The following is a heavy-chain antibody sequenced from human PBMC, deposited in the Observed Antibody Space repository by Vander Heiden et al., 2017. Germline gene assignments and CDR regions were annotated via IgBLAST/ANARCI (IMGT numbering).Heavy chain of an antibody. CDR2: IKSKSDGGTT. J-gene: IGHJ5*02. CDR1: GFTFRTAW. Sequence: EVQLVESGGGLVNPGGSLRLSCAPSGFTFRTAWMSWVRQAPGKGLEWVGRIKSKSDGGTTDYAGPVKGRFTISRDDSTDTLYLQMNSLKTEDTAVYYCTTDRTFSPVDHWGQGTLVTVSS. CDR3: TTDRTFSPVDH. V-gene: IGHV3-15*01.